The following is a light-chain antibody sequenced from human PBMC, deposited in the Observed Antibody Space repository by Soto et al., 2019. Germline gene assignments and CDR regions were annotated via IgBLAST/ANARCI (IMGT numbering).Light chain of an antibody. CDR2: AAS. Sequence: EILLAQAPGTLSFSPGERATLSCRASQSVSSSYLAWYQQQPGQAPRLLIYAASSRATGIPDRFSGSGSGTDFALTISRLEPEDFAVYYCQQYGTSLFTFGQGTRL. CDR1: QSVSSSY. V-gene: IGKV3-20*01. J-gene: IGKJ5*01. CDR3: QQYGTSLFT.